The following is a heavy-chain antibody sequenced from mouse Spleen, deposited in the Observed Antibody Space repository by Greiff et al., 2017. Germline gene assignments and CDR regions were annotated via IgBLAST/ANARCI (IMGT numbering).Heavy chain of an antibody. J-gene: IGHJ2*01. V-gene: IGHV1-18*01. Sequence: VQLQQSGPELVKPGASVKIPCKASGYTFTDYNMDWVKQSHGKSLEWIGDINPNNGGTIYNQKFKGKATLTVDKSSSTAYMELRSLTSEDTAVYYCARASYDYGYYFDYWGQGTTLTVSS. CDR1: GYTFTDYN. CDR2: INPNNGGT. D-gene: IGHD2-4*01. CDR3: ARASYDYGYYFDY.